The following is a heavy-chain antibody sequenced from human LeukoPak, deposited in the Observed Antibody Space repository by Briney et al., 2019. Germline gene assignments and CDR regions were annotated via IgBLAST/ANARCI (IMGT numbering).Heavy chain of an antibody. CDR3: ARWRDGYNTIDY. CDR2: IYYSGST. Sequence: SETLSLTCAVYGGSFSGYYWSWIRQPPGKGLEWIGYIYYSGSTNYNPSLKSRVTISVDTSKNQFSLKLSSVTAADTAVYYCARWRDGYNTIDYWGQGTLVTVSS. V-gene: IGHV4-59*01. J-gene: IGHJ4*02. CDR1: GGSFSGYY. D-gene: IGHD5-12*01.